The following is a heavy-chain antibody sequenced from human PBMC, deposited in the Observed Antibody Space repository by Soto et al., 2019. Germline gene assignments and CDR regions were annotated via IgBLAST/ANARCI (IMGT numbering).Heavy chain of an antibody. Sequence: QVQLEQSGAEVKKPGSSVKISCKASGGTLSDHGVSWLRQAPGQRLESVGGTIPVFNTAKYAPKLQGKVTIAAHKSTNMAYMELRSLRSEDTAFYYSARGVYGPGNYYTGPSAFDIWGQGTLVIVSS. CDR1: GGTLSDHG. D-gene: IGHD3-10*01. V-gene: IGHV1-69*06. J-gene: IGHJ3*02. CDR3: ARGVYGPGNYYTGPSAFDI. CDR2: TIPVFNTA.